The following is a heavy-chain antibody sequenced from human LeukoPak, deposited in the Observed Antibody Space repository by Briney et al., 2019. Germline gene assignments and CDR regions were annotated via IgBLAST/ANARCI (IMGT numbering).Heavy chain of an antibody. CDR1: GGSFSDYY. Sequence: SETLSLTCAVYGGSFSDYYWSWIRQPPGKGLEGIGEINHSGSTNYNPSLKSRVTISVDTSKNQFSLKLSSVTAADTAVYYCARAPSTYYDFWSGLRYFDYWGQGTLVTVSS. CDR2: INHSGST. D-gene: IGHD3-3*01. J-gene: IGHJ4*02. CDR3: ARAPSTYYDFWSGLRYFDY. V-gene: IGHV4-34*01.